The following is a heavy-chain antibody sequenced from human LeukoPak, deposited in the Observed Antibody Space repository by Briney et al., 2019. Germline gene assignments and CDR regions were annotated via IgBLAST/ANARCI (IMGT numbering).Heavy chain of an antibody. Sequence: PGGTLRLSCAASGFTFSDYYMSWIRQAPGKGLEWVSYISSSGSTIYYADSVKGRFTISRDNAKNSLYLQMNSLRAEDTAVYYCASEPLWFGGLVWGNWGQGTLVTVSS. CDR3: ASEPLWFGGLVWGN. D-gene: IGHD3-10*01. J-gene: IGHJ4*02. CDR2: ISSSGSTI. CDR1: GFTFSDYY. V-gene: IGHV3-11*04.